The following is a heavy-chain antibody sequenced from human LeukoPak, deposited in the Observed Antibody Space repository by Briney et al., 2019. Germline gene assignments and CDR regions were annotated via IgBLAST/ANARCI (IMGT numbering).Heavy chain of an antibody. CDR2: SSYIGIT. J-gene: IGHJ4*02. CDR1: GHSISSRTSDF. V-gene: IGHV4-39*07. Sequence: SDTLSLTCTVWGHSISSRTSDFSGCIRQSPGKGLVWIAESSYIGITFYNPSLERRVSISRDTSKNQFSLKLNAVTAADTALYYCARRSRYCNGGSCAHHHDSWGQGTLVIVSS. D-gene: IGHD2-15*01. CDR3: ARRSRYCNGGSCAHHHDS.